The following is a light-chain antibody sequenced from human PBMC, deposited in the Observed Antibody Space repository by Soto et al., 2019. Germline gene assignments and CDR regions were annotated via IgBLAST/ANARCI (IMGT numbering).Light chain of an antibody. CDR3: CSYADTYVE. J-gene: IGLJ2*01. CDR2: DVD. V-gene: IGLV2-11*01. CDR1: SNYIGPYNY. Sequence: QAVVTQPRSVSGSPGQSVAISCTGISNYIGPYNYVSWYQQHPGKAPKLIIYDVDKRPSGVPYRFSGSKSGDTASLTISGLQPDDEADYYCCSYADTYVELGGGTKVTVL.